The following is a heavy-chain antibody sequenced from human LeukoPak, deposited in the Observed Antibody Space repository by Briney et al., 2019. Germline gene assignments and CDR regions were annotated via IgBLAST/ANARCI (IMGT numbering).Heavy chain of an antibody. V-gene: IGHV1-46*01. D-gene: IGHD6-13*01. CDR1: GYTFTSYY. Sequence: ASVKVSCKASGYTFTSYYMHWVRQAPGQGLEWMGIINPSGGSTSYAQKFQGRVTMTRDTSTSTVYMELSSLRSEDTAVYYCARGRRMYSSSWFGGRAFDIWGQGTMVTVSS. CDR2: INPSGGST. CDR3: ARGRRMYSSSWFGGRAFDI. J-gene: IGHJ3*02.